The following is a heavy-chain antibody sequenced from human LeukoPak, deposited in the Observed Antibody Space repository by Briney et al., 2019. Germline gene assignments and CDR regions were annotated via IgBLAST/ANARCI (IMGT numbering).Heavy chain of an antibody. V-gene: IGHV3-23*01. D-gene: IGHD6-13*01. Sequence: GESLRLSCAASGFTFGSYAMSWVRQTPGKSLEWVSIISNGGVTTYYADSVRGRFTISRDNSKDLLYLRMDSLRAEDTAVYYCVKLSSGSGSSFGFDSWGLGTLVTVSS. CDR1: GFTFGSYA. CDR3: VKLSSGSGSSFGFDS. J-gene: IGHJ4*02. CDR2: ISNGGVTT.